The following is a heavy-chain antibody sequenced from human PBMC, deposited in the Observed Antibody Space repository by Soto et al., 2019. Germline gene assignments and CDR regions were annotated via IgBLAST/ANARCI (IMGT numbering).Heavy chain of an antibody. Sequence: GASVKVSCKASGYTFTSYYMHWVRQAPGQGLEWMGIINPSGGSTSYAQKFQGRVTMTRDTSTSTVYMELSSLRSEDTAVYYCGLLPRGKAAAAQTDAFDIWGQGTMVTVSS. V-gene: IGHV1-46*01. CDR3: GLLPRGKAAAAQTDAFDI. D-gene: IGHD6-13*01. J-gene: IGHJ3*02. CDR1: GYTFTSYY. CDR2: INPSGGST.